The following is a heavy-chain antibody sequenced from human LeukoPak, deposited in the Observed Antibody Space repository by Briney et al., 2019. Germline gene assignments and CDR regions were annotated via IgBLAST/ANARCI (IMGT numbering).Heavy chain of an antibody. D-gene: IGHD3-3*01. CDR1: GGSNSNYY. J-gene: IGHJ4*02. CDR3: ARTYYDVFSGLAQIDY. Sequence: SETLSLTCTVSGGSNSNYYWSWIRQPPGKGLEWIGHIFYSGSTNYNPSLKSRVTISVDTSKNQFSLKLTSVTAADTAVYYCARTYYDVFSGLAQIDYWGQGTLVTVSS. CDR2: IFYSGST. V-gene: IGHV4-59*01.